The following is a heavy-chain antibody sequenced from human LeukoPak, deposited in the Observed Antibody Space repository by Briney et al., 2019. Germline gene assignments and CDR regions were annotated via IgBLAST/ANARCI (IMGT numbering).Heavy chain of an antibody. Sequence: SETLSLTCTVSGGSISSYYWSWIRQPPGKGLEWIGYIYFSESTNYNPSLKSRVTISVDTSKNQFSLKLSSVTAADTAVYYCARNRRSSFDKANWFDPWGQGTLVTVSS. V-gene: IGHV4-59*01. J-gene: IGHJ5*02. CDR1: GGSISSYY. CDR3: ARNRRSSFDKANWFDP. CDR2: IYFSEST. D-gene: IGHD2/OR15-2a*01.